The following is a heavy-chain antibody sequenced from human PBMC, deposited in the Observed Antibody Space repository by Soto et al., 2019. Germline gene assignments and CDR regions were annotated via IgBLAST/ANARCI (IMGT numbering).Heavy chain of an antibody. Sequence: SETLSLTCSVSGASLLSPYWSWVRQPAGKGLEWIGHIFSSGRTSYNPSLKSRLTMSIDPSKDLFSLNLSSVTAADTAVYYCAKGWDVKYFDKWGQGTLVTVSS. CDR1: GASLLSPY. J-gene: IGHJ4*02. CDR3: AKGWDVKYFDK. CDR2: IFSSGRT. D-gene: IGHD6-19*01. V-gene: IGHV4-4*07.